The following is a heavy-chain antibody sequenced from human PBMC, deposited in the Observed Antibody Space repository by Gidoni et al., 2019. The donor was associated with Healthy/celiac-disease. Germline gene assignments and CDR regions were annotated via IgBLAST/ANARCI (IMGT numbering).Heavy chain of an antibody. CDR1: GFSLSNARMG. D-gene: IGHD3-3*01. J-gene: IGHJ4*02. CDR2: IFSNDEK. CDR3: ARITRYYDFWSGYPKDYYFDY. V-gene: IGHV2-26*01. Sequence: QVTLKESGPVLVKPTETLTLTCTVSGFSLSNARMGVSWIRQPPGKALEWLAHIFSNDEKSYSTSLKSRLTISKDTSKSQVVLTMTNMDPVDTATYYCARITRYYDFWSGYPKDYYFDYWGQGTLVTVSS.